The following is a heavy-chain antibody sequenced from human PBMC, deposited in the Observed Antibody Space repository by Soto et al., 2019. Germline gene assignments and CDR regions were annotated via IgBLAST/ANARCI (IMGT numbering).Heavy chain of an antibody. D-gene: IGHD2-15*01. CDR1: GGSISSSSYY. CDR2: IYYSGST. Sequence: SETLSLTCTVSGGSISSSSYYWGWIRQPPGKGLEWIGSIYYSGSTYYNPSLKSRVTISVDTSKNQFSLKLSSVTAADTAVYYCARHGPTLTRSGHRPSTLVAPWGQGTMVTVSS. J-gene: IGHJ4*03. CDR3: ARHGPTLTRSGHRPSTLVAP. V-gene: IGHV4-39*01.